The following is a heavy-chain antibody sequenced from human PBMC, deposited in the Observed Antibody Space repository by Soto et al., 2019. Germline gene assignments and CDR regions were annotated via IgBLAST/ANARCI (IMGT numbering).Heavy chain of an antibody. J-gene: IGHJ4*02. V-gene: IGHV4-59*08. CDR2: TYYSGGT. Sequence: SETLSLTCTVSGGSISSYYWSWIRQPPGKGLEWIGYTYYSGGTNYNPSLKSRVTISVDTSKNQFSLKLSSVTASDAAVYYCARQVGGWAPWYFDYWGQGTLVTVSS. D-gene: IGHD6-19*01. CDR1: GGSISSYY. CDR3: ARQVGGWAPWYFDY.